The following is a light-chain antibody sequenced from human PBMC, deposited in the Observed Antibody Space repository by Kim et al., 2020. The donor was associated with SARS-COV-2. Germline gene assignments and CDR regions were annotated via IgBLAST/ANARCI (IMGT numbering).Light chain of an antibody. V-gene: IGLV3-19*01. CDR1: SLRSYY. J-gene: IGLJ2*01. CDR2: GKN. CDR3: NSRDSTDNVV. Sequence: SSELTQDPAVSVALGQTVRITCQGDSLRSYYATWYQQKPGQAPIVVIYGKNNRPSGIPDRFSGSSSGNTASLTITGTQAGDEADYSCNSRDSTDNVVFAG.